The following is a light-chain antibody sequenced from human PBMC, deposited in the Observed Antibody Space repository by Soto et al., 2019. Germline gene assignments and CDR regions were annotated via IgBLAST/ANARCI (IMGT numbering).Light chain of an antibody. CDR3: QQYNSYRWT. CDR2: NAS. J-gene: IGKJ1*01. Sequence: DFLMTQSPSTLSASVGDRVTITCRASQSISDRLAWYQQKPGNAPKLLIYNASSLQSGVPSRFSGSGSGTEFTLTIISLQPDDFAMYYCQQYNSYRWTFGQGTKVEIK. CDR1: QSISDR. V-gene: IGKV1-5*03.